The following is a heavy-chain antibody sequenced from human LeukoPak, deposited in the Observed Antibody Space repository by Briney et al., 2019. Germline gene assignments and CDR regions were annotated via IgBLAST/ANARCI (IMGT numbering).Heavy chain of an antibody. V-gene: IGHV3-11*01. J-gene: IGHJ4*02. CDR2: IGSGGSTI. D-gene: IGHD4-17*01. CDR1: GFAFSDYY. CDR3: ARGDFGDFDDKSHDF. Sequence: GGSLRLSCAASGFAFSDYYMSWIRQTPGKGLEWISYIGSGGSTISYADSVKGRFTISRDNTNNSLRLHMSSLTVEDTAVYYCARGDFGDFDDKSHDFWGQGTLVTVSS.